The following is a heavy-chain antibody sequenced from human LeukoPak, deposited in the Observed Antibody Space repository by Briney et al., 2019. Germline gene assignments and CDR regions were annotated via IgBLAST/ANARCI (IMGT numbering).Heavy chain of an antibody. V-gene: IGHV3-66*01. CDR2: IYSGGET. CDR3: TRDPPAVAINTYA. Sequence: SGGSLRLSCAASGVSVSSNFMIWVRQAPGKGLEWVSLIYSGGETSYADSVKGRFSISRDNSKSTLYLQMNSLRVEDTAVYYCTRDPPAVAINTYAWGQGTLVTVSS. J-gene: IGHJ5*02. CDR1: GVSVSSNF. D-gene: IGHD6-13*01.